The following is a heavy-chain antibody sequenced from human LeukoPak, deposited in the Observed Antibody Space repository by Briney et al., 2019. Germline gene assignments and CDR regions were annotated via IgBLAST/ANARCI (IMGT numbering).Heavy chain of an antibody. J-gene: IGHJ5*02. CDR1: GVTSTTYS. D-gene: IGHD2-15*01. CDR2: IFSGSTTL. V-gene: IGHV3-48*02. Sequence: GSLRLSCAASGVTSTTYSMNSGRGTPGRGVGRGSYIFSGSTTLYYADSVRGRFTISRDNAKNSLYLQMNSLRDEDTAVYYCARGFCSGGSCSRIVDPWGRGTLVTVSS. CDR3: ARGFCSGGSCSRIVDP.